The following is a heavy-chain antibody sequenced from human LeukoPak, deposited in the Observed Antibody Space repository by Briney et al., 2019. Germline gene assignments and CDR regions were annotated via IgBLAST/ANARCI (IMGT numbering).Heavy chain of an antibody. CDR3: AREPTYGDYVSGDY. CDR2: IYYSGST. J-gene: IGHJ4*02. CDR1: GGSISSYY. V-gene: IGHV4-59*12. D-gene: IGHD4-17*01. Sequence: SETLSLTCSVSGGSISSYYWSWIRQPPGKGLEWIGYIYYSGSTNYNPSLKSRVTISVDTSKNQFSLKLSSVTAADTAVYYCAREPTYGDYVSGDYWGQGTLVTVSS.